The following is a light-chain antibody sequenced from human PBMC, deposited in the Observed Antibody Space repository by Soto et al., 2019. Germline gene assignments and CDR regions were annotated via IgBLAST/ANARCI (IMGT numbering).Light chain of an antibody. Sequence: QSALTQPPSASGSPGQSVTISCTGNSNDVGHSSFISWYQQHPGKGPKLIISEVSKRPSGVPDCFSGSKSGNTASLSVSGLQDEDEADYFCNAQADNGKNVFGTGTKVTVL. J-gene: IGLJ1*01. CDR1: SNDVGHSSF. V-gene: IGLV2-8*01. CDR2: EVS. CDR3: NAQADNGKNV.